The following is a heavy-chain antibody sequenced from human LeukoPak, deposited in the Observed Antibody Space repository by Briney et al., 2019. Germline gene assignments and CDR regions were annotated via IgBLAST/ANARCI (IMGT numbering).Heavy chain of an antibody. D-gene: IGHD2/OR15-2a*01. J-gene: IGHJ5*02. CDR1: GFTFSTST. V-gene: IGHV3-21*01. Sequence: EGSLRLSCAASGFTFSTSTMNWVRQAPGKGLEWVSSISSSGDHIYYADSVKGRFTISRDNAKNSLYLQMDSLRAEDTALYYCVRIPNSANFPNWFDPWGQGTLVTVSS. CDR2: ISSSGDHI. CDR3: VRIPNSANFPNWFDP.